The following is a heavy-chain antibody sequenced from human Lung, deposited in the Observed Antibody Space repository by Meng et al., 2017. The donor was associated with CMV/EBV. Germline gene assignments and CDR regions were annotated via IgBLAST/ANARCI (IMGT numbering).Heavy chain of an antibody. CDR1: GFSFSTFT. CDR2: FDVNGGAT. Sequence: GGSLRLSXAAAGFSFSTFTMGWVRQAPGKGLEWVSTFDVNGGATFYSDSVKGRFTISRDTSENTLYLQMNSLRVDDTALYYCAKGVTSGAPYRAFDLLGQGTMVTVSS. CDR3: AKGVTSGAPYRAFDL. J-gene: IGHJ3*01. D-gene: IGHD2-15*01. V-gene: IGHV3-23*01.